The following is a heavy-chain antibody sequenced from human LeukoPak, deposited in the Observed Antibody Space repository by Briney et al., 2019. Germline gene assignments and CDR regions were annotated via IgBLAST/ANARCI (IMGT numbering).Heavy chain of an antibody. V-gene: IGHV3-21*04. CDR1: GFTLSSYS. CDR2: ISSSNSNE. CDR3: AKGRYGSGTDFDY. J-gene: IGHJ4*02. D-gene: IGHD3-10*01. Sequence: PGGSLRLSCAASGFTLSSYSMNWVRQAPGKGLEWVSSISSSNSNEYYADSVKGRFTISRDNAKNSLYLQMNSLRAEDTAVYYCAKGRYGSGTDFDYWGQGTLVTVSS.